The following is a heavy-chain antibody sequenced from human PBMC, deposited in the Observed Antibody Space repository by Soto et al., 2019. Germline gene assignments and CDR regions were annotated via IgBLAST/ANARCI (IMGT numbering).Heavy chain of an antibody. V-gene: IGHV4-59*01. J-gene: IGHJ3*02. D-gene: IGHD2-2*01. CDR1: GGSISSYY. CDR2: IYYSGST. Sequence: LSLTCTVSGGSISSYYWSWIRQPPGKGLEWIGYIYYSGSTNYNPSLKSRVTISVDTSKNQFSLKLSSVTAADTAVYYCARTYCSSTSCYRGHDAFDIWGQGTMVTVSS. CDR3: ARTYCSSTSCYRGHDAFDI.